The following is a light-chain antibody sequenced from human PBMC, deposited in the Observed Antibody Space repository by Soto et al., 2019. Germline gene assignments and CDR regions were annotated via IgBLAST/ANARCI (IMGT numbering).Light chain of an antibody. Sequence: DIQMTQSPSSLSASVGDRVTITCRASQSISSYLNWYQQKPGRAPKLLIYAASSLQSGVPSRFSGSGSGTEFTLTISSLQPEDFATYYCQQSYSTLYTFGRGTKLEI. CDR2: AAS. CDR1: QSISSY. V-gene: IGKV1-39*01. J-gene: IGKJ2*01. CDR3: QQSYSTLYT.